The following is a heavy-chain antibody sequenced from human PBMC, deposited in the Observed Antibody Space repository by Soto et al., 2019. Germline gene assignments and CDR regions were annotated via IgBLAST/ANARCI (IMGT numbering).Heavy chain of an antibody. CDR2: FSGYGDKT. Sequence: EVLLLESGGGLVQPGGSLRLSCAASGFTFSTYDMSWVRQAPGKGLEWVSAFSGYGDKTFYADAVKGRFTVSRDTSKNTLYLQMNSLRAEDTAIYYYAKLNWEVSPAAWGRGTLVTVSS. CDR3: AKLNWEVSPAA. V-gene: IGHV3-23*01. CDR1: GFTFSTYD. J-gene: IGHJ1*01. D-gene: IGHD2-2*01.